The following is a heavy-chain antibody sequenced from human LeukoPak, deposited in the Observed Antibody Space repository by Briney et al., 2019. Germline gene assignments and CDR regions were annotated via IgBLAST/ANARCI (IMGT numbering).Heavy chain of an antibody. J-gene: IGHJ6*02. V-gene: IGHV1-69*04. CDR3: AREVTTVIVDYYYGMDV. Sequence: GASVKVSCKASGGTFSSYAISWVRPAPGQGLEWMGRIIPILGIANYAQKFQGRVTITADKSTSTAYMELSSLRSEDTAVYYCAREVTTVIVDYYYGMDVWGQGTTVTVSS. D-gene: IGHD4-11*01. CDR1: GGTFSSYA. CDR2: IIPILGIA.